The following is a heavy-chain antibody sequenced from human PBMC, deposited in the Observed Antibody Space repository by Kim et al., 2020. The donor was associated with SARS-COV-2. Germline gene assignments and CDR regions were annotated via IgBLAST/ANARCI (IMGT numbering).Heavy chain of an antibody. V-gene: IGHV5-51*01. CDR2: IYPSDSDT. Sequence: GESLKISCKASGYSFTSYWISWVRQMPGKGLEWMGMIYPSDSDTKYSPSFQGQVTISADKSISTAYLQWRSLKASDTAIYYCARRGDHYGSGSYDFEFWG. CDR3: ARRGDHYGSGSYDFEF. CDR1: GYSFTSYW. D-gene: IGHD3-10*01. J-gene: IGHJ4*01.